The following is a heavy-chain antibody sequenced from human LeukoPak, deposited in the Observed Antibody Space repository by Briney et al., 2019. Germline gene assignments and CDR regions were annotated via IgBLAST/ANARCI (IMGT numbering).Heavy chain of an antibody. Sequence: ASVKVSCKASGGTFSSYAISWVRQAPGQGLEWMGWISAYNGNTNYAQKLQGRVTMTTDTSTSTAYMELRSLRSDDTAVYYCARDSRYYYGSGSYGGFDYWGQGTLVTVSS. J-gene: IGHJ4*02. V-gene: IGHV1-18*01. CDR2: ISAYNGNT. D-gene: IGHD3-10*01. CDR3: ARDSRYYYGSGSYGGFDY. CDR1: GGTFSSYA.